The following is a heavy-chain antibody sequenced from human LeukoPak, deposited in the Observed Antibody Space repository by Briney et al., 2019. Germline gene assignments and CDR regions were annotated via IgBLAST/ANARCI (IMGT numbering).Heavy chain of an antibody. CDR1: GFTFSDYY. CDR3: AREDGYCSGGNCYSYFDS. D-gene: IGHD2-15*01. Sequence: GGSLRLSCAASGFTFSDYYMSWIRQAPGKGLEWVSYISTNGNTIYYADSVKGRFTISRDNARNSLFLQMYSLRAEDTAVYFCAREDGYCSGGNCYSYFDSWGQGTLVTVSS. V-gene: IGHV3-11*04. J-gene: IGHJ4*02. CDR2: ISTNGNTI.